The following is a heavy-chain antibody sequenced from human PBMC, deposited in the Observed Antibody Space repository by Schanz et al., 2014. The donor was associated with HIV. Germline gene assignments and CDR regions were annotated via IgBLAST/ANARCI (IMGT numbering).Heavy chain of an antibody. Sequence: QVQVQESGPGLVKPWQTLSLTCNVSGDSIGNYYWSWVRQPAGKGLEWIGRIHATGSTSYSPSLKSRVTVSFDTSQNQISLNLSSVTAADTAVYYCARAFCSGGSCFAGYGLDVWGQGTTVTVSS. CDR3: ARAFCSGGSCFAGYGLDV. CDR2: IHATGST. D-gene: IGHD2-15*01. CDR1: GDSIGNYY. J-gene: IGHJ6*02. V-gene: IGHV4-4*07.